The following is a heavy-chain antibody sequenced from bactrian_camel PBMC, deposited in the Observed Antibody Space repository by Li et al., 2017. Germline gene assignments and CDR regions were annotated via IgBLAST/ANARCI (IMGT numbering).Heavy chain of an antibody. CDR2: IFSAGGST. CDR1: GYVYNIWSGSC. V-gene: IGHV3S1*01. J-gene: IGHJ6*01. Sequence: HVQLVESGGGSVQPGGQLKLSCVSSGYVYNIWSGSCMAWFRQLPGKEREAVASIFSAGGSTYYADSVQGRFTISQNNAEDTVYLQMESLKFEDTAVYYCALAVPCMGWSMPAPKASDFGYWGQGTQVTVS. D-gene: IGHD6*01. CDR3: ALAVPCMGWSMPAPKASDFGY.